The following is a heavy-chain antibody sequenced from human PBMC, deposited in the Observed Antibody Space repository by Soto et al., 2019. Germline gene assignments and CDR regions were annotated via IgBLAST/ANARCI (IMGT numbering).Heavy chain of an antibody. D-gene: IGHD3-10*01. J-gene: IGHJ6*02. CDR1: GGTFSSYA. CDR2: ITPMFGTA. V-gene: IGHV1-69*13. CDR3: ATMKGGSQYYYYGMDV. Sequence: SVKVSCKASGGTFSSYAISWVRQAPGQGLEWMGGITPMFGTADYAQKFQGRVTITADESTSTAYMELSSLRSDDTAVYYCATMKGGSQYYYYGMDVWGQGTTVTVSS.